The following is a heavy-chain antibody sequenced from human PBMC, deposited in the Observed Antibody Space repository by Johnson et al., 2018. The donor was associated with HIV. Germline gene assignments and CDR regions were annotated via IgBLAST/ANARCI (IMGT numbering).Heavy chain of an antibody. CDR3: ARGGYCSGGRCYSIHAFDI. J-gene: IGHJ3*02. V-gene: IGHV3-30*04. CDR2: ISYDGSEK. D-gene: IGHD2-15*01. CDR1: GFTFSSYA. Sequence: QVQLVESGGGVVQPGRSLRLSCAASGFTFSSYAMHWVRQAPGKGLEWVAVISYDGSEKHFVDSVKGRFPIYRDNAKNSLYLQMSSLRAEDTAMYYCARGGYCSGGRCYSIHAFDIWGQGTMVTVSS.